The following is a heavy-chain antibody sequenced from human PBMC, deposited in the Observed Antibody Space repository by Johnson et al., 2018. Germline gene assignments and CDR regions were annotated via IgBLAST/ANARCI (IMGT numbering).Heavy chain of an antibody. Sequence: QVQLVQSGGGVVQPGRSLRLSCAASGFTFSSYGMHWVRQAPGKGLEWVAVIWYDGSNKYYADSVKGRFTFSRDNSKNTLYLQMNSLRAGDTAVYYGARDGSSWYFYYGMDVWGQGTTVTVSS. CDR2: IWYDGSNK. CDR1: GFTFSSYG. V-gene: IGHV3-33*01. J-gene: IGHJ6*02. CDR3: ARDGSSWYFYYGMDV. D-gene: IGHD6-13*01.